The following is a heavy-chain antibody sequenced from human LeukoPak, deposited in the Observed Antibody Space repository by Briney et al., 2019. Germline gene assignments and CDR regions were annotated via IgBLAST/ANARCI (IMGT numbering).Heavy chain of an antibody. CDR1: GYTFTSYG. D-gene: IGHD3-3*01. V-gene: IGHV1-18*01. Sequence: ASVKVSCKASGYTFTSYGISWVRQAPGQGLEWMGCISAYNGNTNYAQKLQGRVTMTTDTSTSTAYMELRSLRSDDTAVYYCASWDFWSGYYIPSYWGQGTLVTVSS. J-gene: IGHJ4*02. CDR2: ISAYNGNT. CDR3: ASWDFWSGYYIPSY.